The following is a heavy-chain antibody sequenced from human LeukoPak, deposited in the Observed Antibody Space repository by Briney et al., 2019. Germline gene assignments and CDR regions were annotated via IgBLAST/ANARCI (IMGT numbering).Heavy chain of an antibody. Sequence: GGSLRLSCAVSGLTFRSYSMNWVRQAPRKGLEWVSSISSSSNYIYYADSVKGRFTISRDNAKNSLYLQMNSLRAEDTAVYYCARVPHAMVRGVIITEFYFDYWGQGTLVTVSS. J-gene: IGHJ4*02. CDR2: ISSSSNYI. D-gene: IGHD3-10*01. CDR3: ARVPHAMVRGVIITEFYFDY. CDR1: GLTFRSYS. V-gene: IGHV3-21*01.